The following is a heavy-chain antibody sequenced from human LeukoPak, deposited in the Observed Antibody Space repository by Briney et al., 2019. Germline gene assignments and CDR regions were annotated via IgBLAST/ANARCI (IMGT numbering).Heavy chain of an antibody. CDR1: GYTFTSYY. J-gene: IGHJ3*02. D-gene: IGHD4-17*01. Sequence: ASVKVSCKASGYTFTSYYMHWVRQAPGQGLEWMGIINPSGGSTSYAQKSQGRVTMTRDTSTSTVYMELSSLRSEDTAVYYCARTVTTYDFDIWGQGTMVTVSS. CDR2: INPSGGST. V-gene: IGHV1-46*01. CDR3: ARTVTTYDFDI.